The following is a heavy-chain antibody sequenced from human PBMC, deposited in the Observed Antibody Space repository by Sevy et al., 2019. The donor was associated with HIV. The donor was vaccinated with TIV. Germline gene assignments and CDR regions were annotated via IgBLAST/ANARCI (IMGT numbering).Heavy chain of an antibody. J-gene: IGHJ3*02. D-gene: IGHD3-10*01. Sequence: GGSLRLSCSASGFTFSSYAMHWVRQAPGKGLEYVSAISSNGGSTYYAVSVKGRFTISRDNSKNTLYLQMSSLRAEDTAVYYCVKLGGADYYGSGSSALLAFDIWGQGTMVTVSS. CDR1: GFTFSSYA. CDR2: ISSNGGST. V-gene: IGHV3-64D*06. CDR3: VKLGGADYYGSGSSALLAFDI.